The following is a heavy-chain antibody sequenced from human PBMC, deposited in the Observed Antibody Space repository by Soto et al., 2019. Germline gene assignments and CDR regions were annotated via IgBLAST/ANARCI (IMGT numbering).Heavy chain of an antibody. Sequence: QVQLVQSGAEVKKPGASVKVSCKASGYTFTRYYIHWVRQAPGQGLEWMGIVNPSGDNTNYAQKFRGGVTMTRDTSTNTVHMELSSLRSEDTAVYFCARELGGTTVNTLFDHWGQGTVVTVSS. CDR3: ARELGGTTVNTLFDH. V-gene: IGHV1-46*01. CDR2: VNPSGDNT. D-gene: IGHD4-17*01. CDR1: GYTFTRYY. J-gene: IGHJ4*02.